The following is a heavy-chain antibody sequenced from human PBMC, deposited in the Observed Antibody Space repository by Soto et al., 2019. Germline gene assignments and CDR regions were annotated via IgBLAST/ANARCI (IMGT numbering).Heavy chain of an antibody. CDR3: ATASDYGDYARWFDP. J-gene: IGHJ5*02. Sequence: ASVKVSCKVSGYTLTELSMHWVRQAPGKGLGWMGGFDPEDGETIYAQKFQGRVTMTEDTSTDTAYMELSSLRSEDTAVYYCATASDYGDYARWFDPWGQGTLVTVS. CDR1: GYTLTELS. V-gene: IGHV1-24*01. D-gene: IGHD4-17*01. CDR2: FDPEDGET.